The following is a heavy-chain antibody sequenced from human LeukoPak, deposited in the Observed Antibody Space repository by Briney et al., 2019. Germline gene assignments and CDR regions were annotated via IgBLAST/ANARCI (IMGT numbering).Heavy chain of an antibody. CDR1: GGSISSSY. Sequence: SETLSLTCPVSGGSISSSYWSWIRQPPGKGLEWIGYIYYSGSTNYNPSLKSRVTISVDTPKNQFSLKLTSVSAADTAIYYCARQLYSSSEYDYWGQGTLVTVSS. CDR3: ARQLYSSSEYDY. V-gene: IGHV4-59*01. D-gene: IGHD6-6*01. J-gene: IGHJ4*02. CDR2: IYYSGST.